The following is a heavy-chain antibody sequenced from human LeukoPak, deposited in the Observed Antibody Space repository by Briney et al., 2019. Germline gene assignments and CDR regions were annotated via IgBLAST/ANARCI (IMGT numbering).Heavy chain of an antibody. CDR2: ISGYNGNT. Sequence: GASVKVSCKASGYTFTSYRIIWVRQAPGQGLELMGWISGYNGNTNYAQKLQGRVTMTTDTSTSTASMELRSLTSDDTAVYSCASLELEPRSWFDPWGQGTLVFVSS. V-gene: IGHV1-18*01. CDR1: GYTFTSYR. CDR3: ASLELEPRSWFDP. D-gene: IGHD1-14*01. J-gene: IGHJ5*02.